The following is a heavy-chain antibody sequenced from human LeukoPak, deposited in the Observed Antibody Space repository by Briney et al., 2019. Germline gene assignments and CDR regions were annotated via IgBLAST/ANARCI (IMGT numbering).Heavy chain of an antibody. Sequence: GGSLRLSCAASGFTFDDYGMSWVRQAPGKGLEWVSGINWNGGSTGYEDSVKGRFTISRDNAKNSLYLQMNSLRADDTALYHCAIPDSSGYLDAFDIWGQGTMVTVSS. D-gene: IGHD3-22*01. J-gene: IGHJ3*02. CDR1: GFTFDDYG. V-gene: IGHV3-20*01. CDR3: AIPDSSGYLDAFDI. CDR2: INWNGGST.